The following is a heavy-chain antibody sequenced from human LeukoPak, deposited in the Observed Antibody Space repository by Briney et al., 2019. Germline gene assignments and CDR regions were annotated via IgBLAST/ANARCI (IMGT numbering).Heavy chain of an antibody. Sequence: SQTLSLTCTVSGGSISSGGYYWSWIRQHPGKGLEWIGYIYYSGCTYYNPSLKSRVTISVDTSKNQFSLKLSSVTAADTAVYYCARGGLGIKGLFDYWGQGTLVTVSS. CDR3: ARGGLGIKGLFDY. V-gene: IGHV4-31*03. CDR1: GGSISSGGYY. D-gene: IGHD7-27*01. J-gene: IGHJ4*02. CDR2: IYYSGCT.